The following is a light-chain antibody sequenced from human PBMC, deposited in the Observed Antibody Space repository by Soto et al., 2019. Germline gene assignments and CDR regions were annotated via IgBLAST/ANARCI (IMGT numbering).Light chain of an antibody. Sequence: QSVLTQPASVSGSPGQSITISCTGTSSDVGGYNYVSWYQQHPGKAPKLMIYEVSNRPSGVSNRFSGSKSGNTASLTISGLQAEDEADYYCSSYTSSSTLVVFGTGTKVP. J-gene: IGLJ1*01. V-gene: IGLV2-14*01. CDR1: SSDVGGYNY. CDR2: EVS. CDR3: SSYTSSSTLVV.